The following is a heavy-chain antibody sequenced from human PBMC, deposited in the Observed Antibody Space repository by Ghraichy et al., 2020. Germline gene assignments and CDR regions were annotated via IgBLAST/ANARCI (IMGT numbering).Heavy chain of an antibody. CDR3: ARDNSGSYEDAFDI. CDR2: VDYGGST. V-gene: IGHV4-39*02. D-gene: IGHD1-26*01. Sequence: GSLRLSCTVSGGSINSVDYYWGWIRQPPGKGREWIANVDYGGSTYYNPSLKSRVTISLDTSRIHFSLKLRSVTAADTAVYYCARDNSGSYEDAFDIWGQGTMVTVST. CDR1: GGSINSVDYY. J-gene: IGHJ3*02.